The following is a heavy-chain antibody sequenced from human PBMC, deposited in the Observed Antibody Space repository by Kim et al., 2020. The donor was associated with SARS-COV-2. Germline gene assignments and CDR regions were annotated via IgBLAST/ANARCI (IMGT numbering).Heavy chain of an antibody. V-gene: IGHV3-23*01. CDR2: IGSSGAST. CDR1: GFTFSTYA. CDR3: TKGSSSWYYFDY. J-gene: IGHJ4*02. Sequence: GGSLRLSCTASGFTFSTYAMSWVRQAPGKGLNWVSTIGSSGASTFYADSVKGRFTISRDNSKNTLYLQVNILRGEDTAVYYCTKGSSSWYYFDYWGQGTL. D-gene: IGHD6-13*01.